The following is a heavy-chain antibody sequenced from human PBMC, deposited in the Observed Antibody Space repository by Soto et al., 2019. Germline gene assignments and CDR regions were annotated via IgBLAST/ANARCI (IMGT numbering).Heavy chain of an antibody. CDR2: INHSGST. CDR1: GGSFSGYY. J-gene: IGHJ6*02. Sequence: SETLSLTCVVYGGSFSGYYYTWIRQPPGKGLEWIGEINHSGSTNYNPSLKSRVTISVDTSTNQFSLKVSSVTAADTAVYYCARDLRSPTTNYPYYYYGMDVWGQGTTVTVSS. D-gene: IGHD3-10*01. V-gene: IGHV4-34*01. CDR3: ARDLRSPTTNYPYYYYGMDV.